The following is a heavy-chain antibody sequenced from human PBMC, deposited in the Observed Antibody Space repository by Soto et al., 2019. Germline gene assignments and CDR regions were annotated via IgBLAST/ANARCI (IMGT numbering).Heavy chain of an antibody. D-gene: IGHD3-9*01. Sequence: GASLKISCKGCGYSFNSYWIGWVRQMPGKGLGWMGIIYPGDSDTRYRPSFRGQVTTSADKVITAAYLQWSSLKASYTAMYYCATLRSYDIFTGYSPDAFDIWGQGTMVTVSS. V-gene: IGHV5-51*01. CDR3: ATLRSYDIFTGYSPDAFDI. J-gene: IGHJ3*02. CDR1: GYSFNSYW. CDR2: IYPGDSDT.